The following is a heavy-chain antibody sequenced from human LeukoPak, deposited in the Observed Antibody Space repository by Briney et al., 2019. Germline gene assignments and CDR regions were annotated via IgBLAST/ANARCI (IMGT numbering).Heavy chain of an antibody. CDR2: ISGSGGST. V-gene: IGHV3-23*01. Sequence: GGSLRLSCAASGFTSSSYGMSWVRQAPGKGLEWVSAISGSGGSTYYADSVKGRFTISRDNSKNTLYLQMNSLRAEDTAVYYCAKTGRAAVAGSTVDYWGQGTLVTVSS. D-gene: IGHD1-14*01. J-gene: IGHJ4*02. CDR3: AKTGRAAVAGSTVDY. CDR1: GFTSSSYG.